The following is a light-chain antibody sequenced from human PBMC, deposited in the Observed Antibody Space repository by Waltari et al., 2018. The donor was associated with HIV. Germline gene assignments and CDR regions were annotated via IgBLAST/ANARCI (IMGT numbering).Light chain of an antibody. CDR2: HDN. CDR1: KVGDQS. Sequence: SSQLTQPPSVSVSPGQTDSITCSAAKVGDQSACWYQQTPGQSPELVISHDNKRPSGIPERFSGSNSGNTATLTISGTQAMDEADYYCPAWDSSHVVFGGGTKLTVL. V-gene: IGLV3-1*01. J-gene: IGLJ2*01. CDR3: PAWDSSHVV.